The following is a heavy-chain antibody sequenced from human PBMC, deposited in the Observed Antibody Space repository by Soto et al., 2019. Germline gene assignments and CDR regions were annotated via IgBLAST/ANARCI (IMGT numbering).Heavy chain of an antibody. CDR3: AREHLPGPADRFDP. J-gene: IGHJ5*02. CDR2: ISSSGSSI. Sequence: GGSRRLSCAASVCPFIDHYMTCIRQAPGKGLEWMSYISSSGSSIDYVDSVKGRFTISRDNAKNSLFLQMNSLRAADTAVYYCAREHLPGPADRFDPWGQGTPVPVSS. D-gene: IGHD3-9*01. V-gene: IGHV3-11*01. CDR1: VCPFIDHY.